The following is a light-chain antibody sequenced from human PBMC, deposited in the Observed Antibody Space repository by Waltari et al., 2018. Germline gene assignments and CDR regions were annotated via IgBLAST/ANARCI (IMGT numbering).Light chain of an antibody. CDR2: AAS. Sequence: IQLNQSPSSLSASVGDSVTITCRASQGISSNLAWYQQKPGKAPKLLISAASTLQSGVPLRFSGSGSGTDFTLTISSLQPEDFATYYCQQLNSYPITFGQGTRLEIK. J-gene: IGKJ5*01. V-gene: IGKV1-9*01. CDR3: QQLNSYPIT. CDR1: QGISSN.